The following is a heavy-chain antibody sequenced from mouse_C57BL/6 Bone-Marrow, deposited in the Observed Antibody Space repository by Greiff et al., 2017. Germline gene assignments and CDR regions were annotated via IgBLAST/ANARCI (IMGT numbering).Heavy chain of an antibody. V-gene: IGHV1-64*01. D-gene: IGHD2-3*01. CDR3: ARGGWLLQFAY. CDR1: GYNFTSYW. Sequence: QVQLQQPGAELVKPGASVKLSCKASGYNFTSYWMHWVKQRPGQGLEWIGMIHPNSGSTNYNEKFKSKATLTVDKSSSTAYMQLSSLTSEDSAVYCCARGGWLLQFAYWGQGTLVTVSA. CDR2: IHPNSGST. J-gene: IGHJ3*01.